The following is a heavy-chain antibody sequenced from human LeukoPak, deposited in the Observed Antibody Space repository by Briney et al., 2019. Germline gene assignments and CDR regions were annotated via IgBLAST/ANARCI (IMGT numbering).Heavy chain of an antibody. CDR3: ARDRISENSSGYYYGDLDY. Sequence: ASVKVSCKASGYTFTSYYMHWVRQAPGQGLEWMGIINPSGGSTSYAQKFQGRVTMTRDTSTSTVYMELSSLRSEDTAVYYCARDRISENSSGYYYGDLDYWGQGTLVTVSS. J-gene: IGHJ4*02. V-gene: IGHV1-46*01. CDR2: INPSGGST. CDR1: GYTFTSYY. D-gene: IGHD3-22*01.